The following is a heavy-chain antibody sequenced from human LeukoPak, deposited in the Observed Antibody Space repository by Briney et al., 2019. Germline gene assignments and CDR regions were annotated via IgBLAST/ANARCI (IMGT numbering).Heavy chain of an antibody. CDR2: ISWNSGSI. V-gene: IGHV3-9*01. D-gene: IGHD2-2*01. Sequence: PGRSLRLSCAAFGFTFDDYAMHWVRHAPGKGLEWVSGISWNSGSIGYADSVKGRFTISRVNAKNSLYLQMNSLRAEDTALYYCAKDGGYCSSTSCYGWFDPWGQGTLVTVSS. J-gene: IGHJ5*02. CDR1: GFTFDDYA. CDR3: AKDGGYCSSTSCYGWFDP.